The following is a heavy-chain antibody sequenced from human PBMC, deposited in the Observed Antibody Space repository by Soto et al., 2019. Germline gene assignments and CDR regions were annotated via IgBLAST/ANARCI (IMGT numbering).Heavy chain of an antibody. CDR2: INHSGST. CDR1: GGSFSGYD. J-gene: IGHJ6*02. Sequence: ETLSLTGSVHGGSFSGYDWSWIRQPPGRGLEWIGEINHSGSTNYNPSLKSRVTISVDTSKNQFSLKLSSVTAADTTVYYCARGIDYYGSGSYESTIGMDVWGHGTTVTVSS. CDR3: ARGIDYYGSGSYESTIGMDV. D-gene: IGHD3-10*01. V-gene: IGHV4-34*01.